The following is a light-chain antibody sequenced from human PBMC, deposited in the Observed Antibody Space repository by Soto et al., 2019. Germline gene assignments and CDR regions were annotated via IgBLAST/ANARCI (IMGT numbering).Light chain of an antibody. CDR3: QQYGNSGT. J-gene: IGKJ1*01. CDR1: QSVSNNY. V-gene: IGKV3-20*01. CDR2: GAS. Sequence: EIVLTQSPGTLSLSPGERATLSCRASQSVSNNYLAWYQQKPGQAPRLLIYGASSRATGIPDWFSGSGSGTDFTLTISRLEPEDFAVYYCQQYGNSGTFGQGTKVEIK.